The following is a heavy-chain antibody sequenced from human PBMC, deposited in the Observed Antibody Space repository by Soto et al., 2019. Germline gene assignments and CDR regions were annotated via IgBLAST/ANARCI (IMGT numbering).Heavy chain of an antibody. CDR2: ISSSSSYI. J-gene: IGHJ4*02. CDR3: ARESNYDILPGYPKVRSSGFVDY. V-gene: IGHV3-21*01. Sequence: EVQLVESGGGLVKPGGSLRLSCAASGFTFSSYSMNWVRQAPGKGLEWVSSISSSSSYIYYADSVKGRFTISRDNTKNSLYLQMNSLRAEDTAVYYCARESNYDILPGYPKVRSSGFVDYWGQGTLVTVSS. D-gene: IGHD3-9*01. CDR1: GFTFSSYS.